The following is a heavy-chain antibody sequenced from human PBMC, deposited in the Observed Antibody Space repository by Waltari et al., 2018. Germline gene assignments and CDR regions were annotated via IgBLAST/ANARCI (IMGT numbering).Heavy chain of an antibody. D-gene: IGHD5-12*01. J-gene: IGHJ6*03. CDR3: AREGGYSGYDWNYYYYMDV. CDR2: IIPIFGTA. CDR1: GGTFSSYA. Sequence: QVQLVQSGAEVKKPGSSVKVSCKASGGTFSSYAISWVRQAPGQGLEWMGGIIPIFGTANYAQKFQGRVTSTADESTSTAYMELSSLRSEDTAVYYCAREGGYSGYDWNYYYYMDVWGKGTTVTVSS. V-gene: IGHV1-69*01.